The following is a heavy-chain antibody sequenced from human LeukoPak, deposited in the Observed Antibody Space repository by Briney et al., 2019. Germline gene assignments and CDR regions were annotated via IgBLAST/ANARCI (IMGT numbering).Heavy chain of an antibody. V-gene: IGHV4-34*01. J-gene: IGHJ4*02. CDR3: ARDRAFLWFGELLY. CDR2: INHSGTS. Sequence: SETLSLTCAVYGGSFTDYYWSWIRQPPGKGLEWIAEINHSGTSNYSPSLKSRVTISVDTSKNQFSLKLSSVTAADTAVYYCARDRAFLWFGELLYWGQGTLVTVSS. D-gene: IGHD3-10*01. CDR1: GGSFTDYY.